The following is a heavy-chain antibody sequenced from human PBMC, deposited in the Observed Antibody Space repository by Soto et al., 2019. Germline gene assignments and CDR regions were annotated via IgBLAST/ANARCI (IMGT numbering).Heavy chain of an antibody. CDR2: IVVGSGNT. V-gene: IGHV1-58*01. Sequence: GASLKVSCKPSGFTFTSSAVQWVRQARGQRLEWIGWIVVGSGNTNYAQKFQERVTITRDMSTSTAYMELSSLRSEDTAVYYCAADRSPPYSSSSPYYYGMDVWGQGTTVTVSS. CDR3: AADRSPPYSSSSPYYYGMDV. D-gene: IGHD6-6*01. CDR1: GFTFTSSA. J-gene: IGHJ6*02.